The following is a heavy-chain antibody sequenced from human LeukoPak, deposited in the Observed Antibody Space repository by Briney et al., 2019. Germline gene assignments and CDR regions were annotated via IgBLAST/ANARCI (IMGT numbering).Heavy chain of an antibody. D-gene: IGHD4-17*01. V-gene: IGHV3-33*01. Sequence: GGSLRLSCAAPGIPFSSFGMHWLRQAPGKGLEWVAFIWYDGSNKYYADSVKGRFTISRDNSKNTLYLQVNSLTAEDTAVYYCARVGTVTAGPFDAWGGGTLVTVSS. J-gene: IGHJ5*02. CDR3: ARVGTVTAGPFDA. CDR1: GIPFSSFG. CDR2: IWYDGSNK.